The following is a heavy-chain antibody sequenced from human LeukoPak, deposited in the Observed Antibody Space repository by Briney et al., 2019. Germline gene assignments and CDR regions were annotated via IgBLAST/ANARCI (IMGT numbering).Heavy chain of an antibody. V-gene: IGHV1-69*04. Sequence: ASVKVSCKASGGTFSSYAISWVRQAPGQGLEWMGRIIPILGIANYAQKFQGRVTITADKSTSTAYMELSGLRSEDTAVYYCARGPDIVVVPAALGAFDIWGQGTMVTVSS. CDR3: ARGPDIVVVPAALGAFDI. D-gene: IGHD2-2*01. J-gene: IGHJ3*02. CDR1: GGTFSSYA. CDR2: IIPILGIA.